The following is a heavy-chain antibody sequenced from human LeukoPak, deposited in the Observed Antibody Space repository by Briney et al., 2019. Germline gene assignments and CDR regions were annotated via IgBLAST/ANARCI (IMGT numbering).Heavy chain of an antibody. CDR3: ARKPLAAAGKIDY. V-gene: IGHV4-34*01. Sequence: SETLSLTCAVYGGSSSGYYWSWIRQPPGKGPEWIGEINHSGSTNYNPSLKSRVTISVDTSKNQFSLKLSSVTAADTAVYYCARKPLAAAGKIDYWGQGTLVTVSS. CDR2: INHSGST. J-gene: IGHJ4*02. CDR1: GGSSSGYY. D-gene: IGHD6-13*01.